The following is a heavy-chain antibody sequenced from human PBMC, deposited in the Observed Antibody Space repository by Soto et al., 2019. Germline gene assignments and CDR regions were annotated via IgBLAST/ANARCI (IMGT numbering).Heavy chain of an antibody. CDR1: GYIFTNYW. CDR3: ASLSRLEPRSAFDY. D-gene: IGHD1-1*01. CDR2: IYPGDSDT. J-gene: IGHJ4*02. Sequence: GESLKISCKGSGYIFTNYWNGWVRQMPGKGLEWMGIIYPGDSDTKYSPSFQGQVTISADKSINTAYLQWSSLRASDTAMYYCASLSRLEPRSAFDYWGQGSLLTVSS. V-gene: IGHV5-51*01.